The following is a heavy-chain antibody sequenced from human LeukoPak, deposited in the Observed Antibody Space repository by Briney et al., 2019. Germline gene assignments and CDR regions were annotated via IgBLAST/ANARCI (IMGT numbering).Heavy chain of an antibody. CDR2: ISSSGSTI. D-gene: IGHD3-22*01. Sequence: PGGSLRLSCAASGFTFSDYYMSLIRQAPGKGLEWVSYISSSGSTIYYADSVKGRFTISRDNAKNSLYLQMNSLRAEDTAVYYCARDYDSSGYYGLYYYYMDVWGKGTTVTVSS. CDR3: ARDYDSSGYYGLYYYYMDV. V-gene: IGHV3-11*01. J-gene: IGHJ6*03. CDR1: GFTFSDYY.